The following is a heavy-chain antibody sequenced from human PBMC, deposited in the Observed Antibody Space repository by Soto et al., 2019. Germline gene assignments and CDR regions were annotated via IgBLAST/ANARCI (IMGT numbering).Heavy chain of an antibody. D-gene: IGHD4-17*01. J-gene: IGHJ4*02. CDR2: IYYSGSS. Sequence: QVHLQESGPGLVKPSQTLSLTCTVSGGFISSGENYWSWIRQPPGKGLEWIGYIYYSGSSYYSPSLKSRITISVDTSKNQFSLKLSSVTVADTAVDYCARTDYGVGRGADYWGQGTLVTVSS. CDR3: ARTDYGVGRGADY. V-gene: IGHV4-30-4*01. CDR1: GGFISSGENY.